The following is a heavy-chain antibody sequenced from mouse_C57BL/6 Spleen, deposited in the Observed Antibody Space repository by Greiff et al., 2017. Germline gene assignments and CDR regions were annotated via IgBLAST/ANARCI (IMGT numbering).Heavy chain of an antibody. V-gene: IGHV1-82*01. D-gene: IGHD1-1*01. CDR2: IYPGDGDT. CDR1: GYAFSSSW. CDR3: ASLITTADWYFDV. J-gene: IGHJ1*03. Sequence: VQLQESGPELVKPGASVKISCKASGYAFSSSWMNWVKQRPGKGLEWIGRIYPGDGDTNYNGKFKGKATLTADKSSSTAYMQLSSLTSEDSAVYFCASLITTADWYFDVWGTGTTVTVSS.